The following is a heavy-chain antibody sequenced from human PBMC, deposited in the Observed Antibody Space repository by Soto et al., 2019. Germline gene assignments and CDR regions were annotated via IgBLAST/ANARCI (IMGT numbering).Heavy chain of an antibody. CDR1: GGSISSGGYY. Sequence: QVQLQEPGPGLVKPSQTLSLTCTVSGGSISSGGYYWSWIRPRPGKGLEWFGYICYSGSTYYNPSLMIRGTIPVDTSNNQFSLKLSSVTDADTAVYYCARFVGVTAIPEEQRWFDPWGQGTLVTVSS. V-gene: IGHV4-31*03. CDR3: ARFVGVTAIPEEQRWFDP. CDR2: ICYSGST. D-gene: IGHD2-21*02. J-gene: IGHJ5*02.